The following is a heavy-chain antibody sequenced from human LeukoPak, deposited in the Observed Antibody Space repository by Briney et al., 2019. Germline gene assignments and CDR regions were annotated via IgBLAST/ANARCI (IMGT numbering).Heavy chain of an antibody. CDR2: IRYDGSNK. Sequence: PGGSLRLSCAASGFTFSRYGMHWGRQAPGRGLEWVAFIRYDGSNKYHVDSVKGRFSISRDNSKNTLYLQMNSLRAEDTAVYYCAKSRGEQLYFRDSDYWGQGILVTVSS. D-gene: IGHD1-26*01. J-gene: IGHJ4*02. CDR1: GFTFSRYG. CDR3: AKSRGEQLYFRDSDY. V-gene: IGHV3-30*02.